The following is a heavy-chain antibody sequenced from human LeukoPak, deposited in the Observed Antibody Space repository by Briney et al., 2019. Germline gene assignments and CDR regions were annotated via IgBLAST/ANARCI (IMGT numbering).Heavy chain of an antibody. CDR2: ISGSADNT. CDR1: GFTLSSYA. CDR3: ARGLAAAAPYYFDY. D-gene: IGHD6-13*01. Sequence: GGSLRLSCTASGFTLSSYAMSWVRQAPGEGLEWVSTISGSADNTNYADSVKGRFTISRDNAKNSLYLQMNSLRAEDTAVYYCARGLAAAAPYYFDYWGQGTLVTVSS. J-gene: IGHJ4*02. V-gene: IGHV3-21*01.